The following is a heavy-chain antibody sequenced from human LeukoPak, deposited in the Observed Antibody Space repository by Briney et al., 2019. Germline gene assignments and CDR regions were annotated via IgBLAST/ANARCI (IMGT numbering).Heavy chain of an antibody. V-gene: IGHV1-69*10. Sequence: ASVNVSCQASGGTFSRYAISWVRQAAARGLEWVGGIILMLDIANHAQKFQGRVHNPGVQSTNTAYMELSSLRFQDTAVYYCSHGITGGSWFDPRGQGTLVTVCS. J-gene: IGHJ5*02. CDR1: GGTFSRYA. CDR2: IILMLDIA. D-gene: IGHD3-10*01. CDR3: SHGITGGSWFDP.